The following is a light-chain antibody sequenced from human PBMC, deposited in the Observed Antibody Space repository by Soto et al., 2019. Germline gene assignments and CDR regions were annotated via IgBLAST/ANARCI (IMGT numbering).Light chain of an antibody. CDR1: QSITNN. J-gene: IGKJ2*01. Sequence: DIQMTQSPSPLSASVGDRVTITCRASQSITNNLNWYQQKPGKAPKLLIYAASSLENGVPSSFSGSGSGTDFTLTISSLQPEDFATYYCQQTYSAPYSFGQGTKLEIK. V-gene: IGKV1-39*01. CDR3: QQTYSAPYS. CDR2: AAS.